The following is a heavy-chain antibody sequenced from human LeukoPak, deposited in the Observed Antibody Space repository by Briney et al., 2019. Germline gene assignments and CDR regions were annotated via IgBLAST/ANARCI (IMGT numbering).Heavy chain of an antibody. CDR2: ISTTGGTT. D-gene: IGHD3-10*02. J-gene: IGHJ6*04. Sequence: GGSLRLSCAASGLTFSSYGMSWVRQAPGRGLEWVSAISTTGGTTYYADSVRGRFTISRDNSRNTLYLQMNSLRAEDTAVYYCAELGITMIGGVWGKGTTVTISS. CDR1: GLTFSSYG. CDR3: AELGITMIGGV. V-gene: IGHV3-23*01.